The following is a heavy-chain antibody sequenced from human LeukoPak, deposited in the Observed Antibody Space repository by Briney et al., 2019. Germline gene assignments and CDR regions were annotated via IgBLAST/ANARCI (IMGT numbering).Heavy chain of an antibody. CDR2: IYYSGST. V-gene: IGHV4-39*01. J-gene: IGHJ3*02. CDR3: ARCRFLEWLADFDAFDI. D-gene: IGHD3-3*01. Sequence: SETLSLTCTVSGASISSSSYYWGWIRQPPGKGLAWIGSIYYSGSTYYSPSLKSRVTISVDSSKNQFSLNLSSVTAADTAVYYCARCRFLEWLADFDAFDIWGQGTMVTVSS. CDR1: GASISSSSYY.